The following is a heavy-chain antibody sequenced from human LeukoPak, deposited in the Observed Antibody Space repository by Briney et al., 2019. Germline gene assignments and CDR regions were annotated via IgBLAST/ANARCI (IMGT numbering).Heavy chain of an antibody. D-gene: IGHD3-22*01. Sequence: GRSLRLSCAASGFTFSSYGMHWVRQAPGKGLEWVAVIWYDGSNKYYAESVKGRFTISRDNSKNTLYLQMNSLRAEDTAVYYCARDGELAYYYDSSGYFDYWGQGTLVTVSS. J-gene: IGHJ4*02. CDR1: GFTFSSYG. CDR3: ARDGELAYYYDSSGYFDY. V-gene: IGHV3-33*01. CDR2: IWYDGSNK.